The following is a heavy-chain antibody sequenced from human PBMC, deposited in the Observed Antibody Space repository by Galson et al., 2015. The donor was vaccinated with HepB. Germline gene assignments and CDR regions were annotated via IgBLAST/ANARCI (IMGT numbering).Heavy chain of an antibody. CDR3: ASDRRYCGGDCSPSFDY. CDR2: IYTSGST. Sequence: TLSLTCTVSGGSISSGSYYWSWIRQPAGKGLEWIGRIYTSGSTNYNPSLKSRVTISVDTSKNQFSLKLSSVTAADTAVYYCASDRRYCGGDCSPSFDYWGQGTLVTVSS. CDR1: GGSISSGSYY. V-gene: IGHV4-61*02. J-gene: IGHJ4*02. D-gene: IGHD2-21*02.